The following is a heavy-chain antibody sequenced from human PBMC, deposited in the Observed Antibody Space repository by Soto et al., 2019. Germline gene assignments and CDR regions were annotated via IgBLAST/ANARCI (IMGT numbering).Heavy chain of an antibody. CDR3: AKDKMATRTALFDY. CDR2: ISYDGSNK. D-gene: IGHD5-12*01. Sequence: GGSLRLSCAASGFTFSSYGMHWVRQAPGKGLEWVAVISYDGSNKYYADSVKGRFTISRDNSKNTLYLQMNSLRAEDTALYYCAKDKMATRTALFDYCGQGTMVTVSS. J-gene: IGHJ4*02. CDR1: GFTFSSYG. V-gene: IGHV3-30*18.